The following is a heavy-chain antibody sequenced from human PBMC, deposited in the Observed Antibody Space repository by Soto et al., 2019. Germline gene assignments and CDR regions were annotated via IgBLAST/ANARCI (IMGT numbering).Heavy chain of an antibody. Sequence: ASVKVSCKASGYTFTSYGISWLRQAPGQGLERIGRIRAYNGNTNYPQKLQGRATQTTDTSTRTASMELSSLRSDDTAVYYCARAGIAAAGRGSGYNWFDPWGQGTLVTVSS. CDR1: GYTFTSYG. CDR2: IRAYNGNT. D-gene: IGHD6-13*01. J-gene: IGHJ5*02. V-gene: IGHV1-18*01. CDR3: ARAGIAAAGRGSGYNWFDP.